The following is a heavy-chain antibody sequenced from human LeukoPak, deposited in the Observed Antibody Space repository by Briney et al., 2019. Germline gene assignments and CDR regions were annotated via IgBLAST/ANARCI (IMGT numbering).Heavy chain of an antibody. CDR1: GGSISSYY. CDR2: IYYSGST. Sequence: TSETLSLTFTVSGGSISSYYWSWIRQPPGKGQEWIGYIYYSGSTNYNPSLKSRVTISVDTSKNQFSLKLSSVTAADTAVYYCAATYGDYFDYWGQGTLVTVSS. J-gene: IGHJ4*02. D-gene: IGHD4-17*01. CDR3: AATYGDYFDY. V-gene: IGHV4-59*01.